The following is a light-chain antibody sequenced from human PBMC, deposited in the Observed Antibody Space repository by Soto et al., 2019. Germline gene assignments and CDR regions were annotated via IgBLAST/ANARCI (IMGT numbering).Light chain of an antibody. CDR3: SSYTGTTVI. CDR2: EVT. CDR1: TSDVGGYDR. V-gene: IGLV2-14*01. Sequence: QSALTQPASVTGSPGQSITISCTGTTSDVGGYDRVSWFQQYPGTAPKLMIYEVTNRPSGVPDRFSGSKSGNTASLTVSGLQAEDEAHYYCSSYTGTTVIFGGGTKLTVL. J-gene: IGLJ2*01.